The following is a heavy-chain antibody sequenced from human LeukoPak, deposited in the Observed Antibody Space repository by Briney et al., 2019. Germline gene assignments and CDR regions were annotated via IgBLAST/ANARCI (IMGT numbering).Heavy chain of an antibody. CDR3: ARMYSSSWFDY. V-gene: IGHV4-39*07. Sequence: SETLSLTCTVSGGSISSSSYYWGWIRQPPGKGLEWIGSIYYSGSTYYNPSLKSRVTMSVDTSKNQFSLKLSSVTAADTAVYYCARMYSSSWFDYWGQGTLVTVSS. CDR1: GGSISSSSYY. D-gene: IGHD6-13*01. CDR2: IYYSGST. J-gene: IGHJ4*02.